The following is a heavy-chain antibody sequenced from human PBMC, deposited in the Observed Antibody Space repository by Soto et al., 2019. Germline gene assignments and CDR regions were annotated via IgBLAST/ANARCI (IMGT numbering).Heavy chain of an antibody. J-gene: IGHJ6*03. Sequence: GGSLRLSCAASGFTFSSYGMHWVRQAPGKGLEWVAVIWYDGSNKYYADSVKGRFTISRDNSKNTLYLQMNSLRAEDTAVYYCARGWHDNYYYYYMDVWGKGTTVTVSS. CDR2: IWYDGSNK. CDR3: ARGWHDNYYYYYMDV. CDR1: GFTFSSYG. V-gene: IGHV3-33*01.